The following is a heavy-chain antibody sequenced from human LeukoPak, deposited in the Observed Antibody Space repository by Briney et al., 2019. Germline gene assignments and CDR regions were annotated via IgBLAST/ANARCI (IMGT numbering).Heavy chain of an antibody. D-gene: IGHD2-2*01. V-gene: IGHV1-69*06. CDR1: GGTFSSYA. CDR3: ASAPPYCSSTSCYLPHYYYYMDV. CDR2: IIPISGTA. J-gene: IGHJ6*03. Sequence: ASVKVSCKASGGTFSSYAISWVRQAPGQGLEWMGGIIPISGTANYAQKFQGRVTITADKSTSTAYMELSSLRSEDTAVYYCASAPPYCSSTSCYLPHYYYYMDVWGKGTTVTVSS.